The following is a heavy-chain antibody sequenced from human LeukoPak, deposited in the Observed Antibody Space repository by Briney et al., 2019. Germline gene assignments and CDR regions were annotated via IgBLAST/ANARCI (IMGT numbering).Heavy chain of an antibody. Sequence: PGGSLRLSCAASGFTLSSFRMSWVRQAPGNGLEWVSRIIDSGGTNYADSVKGRFTISRDNSKNTLYLQMNSLGAEDTAIYYCAKGASIHVTGPDFWGPGTLVTVSS. V-gene: IGHV3-23*01. D-gene: IGHD3-9*01. CDR2: IIDSGGT. CDR3: AKGASIHVTGPDF. J-gene: IGHJ4*02. CDR1: GFTLSSFR.